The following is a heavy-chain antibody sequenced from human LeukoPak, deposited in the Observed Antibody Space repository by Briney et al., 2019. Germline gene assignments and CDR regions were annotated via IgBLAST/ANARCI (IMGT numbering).Heavy chain of an antibody. D-gene: IGHD3-16*01. CDR3: ARDYVWGSYVRFDY. V-gene: IGHV3-48*03. Sequence: GGSLRLSCAASGFTFSSYEMNWVRQAPGKGLEWVSYISSSGSTIYYADSVKGRFTISRDNAKNSLYLQMNSLRAEDTAVYYCARDYVWGSYVRFDYWGQGTLVTVSS. CDR1: GFTFSSYE. J-gene: IGHJ4*02. CDR2: ISSSGSTI.